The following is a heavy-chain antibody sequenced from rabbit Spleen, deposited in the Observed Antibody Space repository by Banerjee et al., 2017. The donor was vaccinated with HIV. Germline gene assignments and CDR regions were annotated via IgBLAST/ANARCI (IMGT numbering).Heavy chain of an antibody. CDR3: ARDLIAVIGWNFNL. CDR1: GDSLNDKDV. CDR2: INIVTGKS. Sequence: EQLGESGGGLVKPEGSLTLTCKASGDSLNDKDVMCWVRQAPGKGLKRIACINIVTGKSVYASWAKCRFTMSRSSSTTVTLQMTSLTAADTATYFCARDLIAVIGWNFNLWGPGTLFTVS. V-gene: IGHV1S45*01. D-gene: IGHD1-1*01. J-gene: IGHJ4*01.